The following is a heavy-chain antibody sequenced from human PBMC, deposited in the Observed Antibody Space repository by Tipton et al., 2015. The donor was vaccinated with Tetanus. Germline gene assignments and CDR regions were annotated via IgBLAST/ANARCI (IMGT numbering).Heavy chain of an antibody. Sequence: SLRLSCAASGFTFSSYAMSWVRQAPGKGLEWVSAISGSGGSTYYADSVRGRFTISRDNSKNTLYLQMNSLRAEDTAVYYCAISSGWYRIDYWGQGTLVTVSS. J-gene: IGHJ4*02. CDR1: GFTFSSYA. D-gene: IGHD6-19*01. V-gene: IGHV3-23*01. CDR2: ISGSGGST. CDR3: AISSGWYRIDY.